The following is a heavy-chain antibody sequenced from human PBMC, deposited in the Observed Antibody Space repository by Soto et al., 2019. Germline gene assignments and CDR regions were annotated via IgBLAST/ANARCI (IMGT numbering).Heavy chain of an antibody. D-gene: IGHD1-26*01. CDR3: ARALVWSGSYYAFDY. V-gene: IGHV3-74*01. J-gene: IGHJ4*02. Sequence: GGSLRLSCAASGFTFSSYWMYWVRQAPGKGLVWVSRINSDGSSTTYADSVKGRFTISRDNAKNTLYLQMNSLRAEDTAVYYCARALVWSGSYYAFDYWGQGTVVTVSS. CDR1: GFTFSSYW. CDR2: INSDGSST.